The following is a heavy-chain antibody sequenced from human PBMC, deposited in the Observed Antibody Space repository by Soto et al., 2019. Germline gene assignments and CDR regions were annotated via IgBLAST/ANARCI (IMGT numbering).Heavy chain of an antibody. Sequence: ASVKVSCKASGYTFRSYGISWVRQAPGQGLEWVGWISAYNGDTHYAPKFQDRITLTTETSTDTAYMELRSLRLDDTAVYYCARVRCFNGLCHTADYGMDVWGQGTTVTVSS. CDR2: ISAYNGDT. J-gene: IGHJ6*02. D-gene: IGHD2-8*01. V-gene: IGHV1-18*04. CDR1: GYTFRSYG. CDR3: ARVRCFNGLCHTADYGMDV.